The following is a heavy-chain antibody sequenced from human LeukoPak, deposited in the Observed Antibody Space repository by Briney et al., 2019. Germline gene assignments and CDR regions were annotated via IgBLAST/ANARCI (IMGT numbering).Heavy chain of an antibody. CDR2: IYYSGST. CDR3: ARDRDDCSSTSCLRKGGNWFDP. D-gene: IGHD2-2*01. Sequence: SSETLSLTCTVSGGSISSYYWSWIRQPPGKGLEWIGYIYYSGSTNYNPSLKSRVTISVDTSKNQFSLKLSSVTAADTAVYYCARDRDDCSSTSCLRKGGNWFDPWGQGTLVTVSS. V-gene: IGHV4-59*01. CDR1: GGSISSYY. J-gene: IGHJ5*02.